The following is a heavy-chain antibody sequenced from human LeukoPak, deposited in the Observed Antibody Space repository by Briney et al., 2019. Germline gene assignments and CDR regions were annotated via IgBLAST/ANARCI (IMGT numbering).Heavy chain of an antibody. CDR2: IRSKTAGGTT. Sequence: PGGSLRLSCAASGFCFTDAWMSWVRPAPGRGLEWVGRIRSKTAGGTTDLAAPVKGRFSISRDDSKNTLYLQMNSLKTEDAAVYYCARDRYWVFNWGQGTLVTVSS. J-gene: IGHJ4*02. CDR1: GFCFTDAW. V-gene: IGHV3-15*01. D-gene: IGHD2-21*01. CDR3: ARDRYWVFN.